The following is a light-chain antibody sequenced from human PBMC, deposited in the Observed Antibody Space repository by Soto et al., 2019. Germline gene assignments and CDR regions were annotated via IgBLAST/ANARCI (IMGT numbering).Light chain of an antibody. CDR1: SSDVGSYNL. CDR2: EGS. CDR3: CSYAGSSTSYV. Sequence: QSVLTQPASVSGSPGQSITMSCTGTSSDVGSYNLVSWYQQHPGKAAKLMIYEGSKRPSGVSNRFSGSKSGNTASLTISGLQAEDEADYYCCSYAGSSTSYVFGTGTKVTV. J-gene: IGLJ1*01. V-gene: IGLV2-23*01.